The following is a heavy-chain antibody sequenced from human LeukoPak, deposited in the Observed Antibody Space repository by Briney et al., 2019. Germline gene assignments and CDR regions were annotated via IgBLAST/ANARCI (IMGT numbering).Heavy chain of an antibody. CDR2: ISYDGSNK. CDR1: GFTFSSYA. CDR3: ARPRDSSSWYVFDY. J-gene: IGHJ4*02. V-gene: IGHV3-30-3*01. Sequence: GGSLRLSCAASGFTFSSYAMHWVRQAPGKGLEWVAVISYDGSNKYYADSVKGRFTISRDNSKNTLYLQMNSLRAEDTAVYYCARPRDSSSWYVFDYWGQGTLVTVSS. D-gene: IGHD6-13*01.